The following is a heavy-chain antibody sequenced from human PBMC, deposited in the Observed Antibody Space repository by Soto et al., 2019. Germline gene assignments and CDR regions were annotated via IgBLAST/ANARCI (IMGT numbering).Heavy chain of an antibody. D-gene: IGHD5-12*01. CDR2: ISAFNGKT. V-gene: IGHV1-18*01. Sequence: AASVKVSCKASGYTFPNYGINWVRQAPGQGLEWMGWISAFNGKTIYAQRFQGKFTMTTDTSATIAYMALRSLESDDTAVYYCARGQGDNGYDLQIDHWGQGTLVTVSS. J-gene: IGHJ4*02. CDR1: GYTFPNYG. CDR3: ARGQGDNGYDLQIDH.